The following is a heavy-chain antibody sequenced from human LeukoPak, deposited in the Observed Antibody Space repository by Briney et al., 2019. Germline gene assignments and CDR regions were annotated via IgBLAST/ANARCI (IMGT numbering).Heavy chain of an antibody. CDR3: ARDNNGDY. Sequence: PGGSLRLSCAASGFTFSSYAMSWVRQAPGKGLEWVSTISGSGGNTYYTDSVKGRFTISRDDSKNTLYLQMDSLIPEDTALYYCARDNNGDYWGQGTLVTVSS. CDR2: ISGSGGNT. V-gene: IGHV3-23*01. J-gene: IGHJ4*02. CDR1: GFTFSSYA. D-gene: IGHD1-14*01.